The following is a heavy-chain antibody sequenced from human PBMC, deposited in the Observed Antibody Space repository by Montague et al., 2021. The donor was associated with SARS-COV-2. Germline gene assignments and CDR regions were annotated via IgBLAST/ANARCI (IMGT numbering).Heavy chain of an antibody. CDR3: ARYGSYFEH. Sequence: SETLSLTCTVSGGSIRSYYWSWIRQTPGKGLEWIGYIYYDGSTNYNPSLKSRVTMPVDSSKNQFSLRLGSVTAADTAVYYCARYGSYFEHWGQGTLVTVSS. CDR2: IYYDGST. J-gene: IGHJ4*02. D-gene: IGHD1-26*01. V-gene: IGHV4-59*03. CDR1: GGSIRSYY.